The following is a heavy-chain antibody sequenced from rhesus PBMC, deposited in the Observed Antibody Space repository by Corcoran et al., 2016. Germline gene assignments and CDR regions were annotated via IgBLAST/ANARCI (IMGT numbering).Heavy chain of an antibody. CDR3: ARDPSFDY. J-gene: IGHJ4*01. V-gene: IGHV4-169*02. CDR2: IYGSGSST. CDR1: GGSISSSY. Sequence: QLQLQESGPGLVKPSETLSVTRAVSGGSISSSYWSWIRQAPGKGLEWIGYIYGSGSSTNYNPSLKSRVTLSVDTSKNQLSLKLSSVTTADTAVYYCARDPSFDYWGQGVLVTVSS.